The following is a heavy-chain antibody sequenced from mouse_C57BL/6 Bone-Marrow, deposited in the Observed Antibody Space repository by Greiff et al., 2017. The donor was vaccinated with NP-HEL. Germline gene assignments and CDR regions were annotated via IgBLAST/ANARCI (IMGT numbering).Heavy chain of an antibody. Sequence: EVQLMESGGGLVQPGGSLKLSCAASGFTFSDYGMAWVRQAPRKGPEWVAFISNLAYSIYYADTVTGRFTISRENAKNTLYLEMSSLRSEDTAMYYCARRGYYGRGYWYFDVWGTGTTVTVSS. CDR2: ISNLAYSI. D-gene: IGHD1-1*01. CDR1: GFTFSDYG. V-gene: IGHV5-15*01. J-gene: IGHJ1*03. CDR3: ARRGYYGRGYWYFDV.